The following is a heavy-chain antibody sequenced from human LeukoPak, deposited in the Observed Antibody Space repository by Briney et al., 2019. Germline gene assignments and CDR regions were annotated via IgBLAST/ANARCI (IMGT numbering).Heavy chain of an antibody. J-gene: IGHJ6*02. V-gene: IGHV4-59*01. CDR2: IYGSGTT. Sequence: SETLSLTCTVSGGSISFYYWSWIRQPPGKGLEWIGYIYGSGTTNYNPSVKSRVTISVDTSKTQFSLKLSSVTAADTAVYYCATWVTSGYYALDVWGQWTTVIVSS. CDR3: ATWVTSGYYALDV. D-gene: IGHD2-21*02. CDR1: GGSISFYY.